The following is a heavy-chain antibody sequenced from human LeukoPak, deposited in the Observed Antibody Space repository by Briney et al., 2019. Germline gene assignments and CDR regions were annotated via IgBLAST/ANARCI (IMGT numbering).Heavy chain of an antibody. Sequence: PSETLSLTCAVYGGSFSGYYWSWIRQPPGKGLEWIGEINHSGSTNYNPSLKSRVTISVDTSKNQFSLKLSSVTAADTAVYYCASSFYYYDSSGPRFAFDIWGQGTIVTVSS. CDR1: GGSFSGYY. D-gene: IGHD3-22*01. J-gene: IGHJ3*02. CDR2: INHSGST. V-gene: IGHV4-34*01. CDR3: ASSFYYYDSSGPRFAFDI.